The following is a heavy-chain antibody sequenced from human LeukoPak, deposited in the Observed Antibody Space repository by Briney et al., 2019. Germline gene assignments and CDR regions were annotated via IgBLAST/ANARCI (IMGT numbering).Heavy chain of an antibody. D-gene: IGHD2-15*01. CDR3: AGSRDYYYYYMDV. CDR2: IYTSGST. V-gene: IGHV4-4*07. Sequence: SETLSLTCTVSGGSISSYYWSWIRQPAGKGLEWIGRIYTSGSTDYNPSLKSRVTMSVDTSKNQFSLKLSSVTAADTAVYYCAGSRDYYYYYMDVWGKGTTVTISS. CDR1: GGSISSYY. J-gene: IGHJ6*03.